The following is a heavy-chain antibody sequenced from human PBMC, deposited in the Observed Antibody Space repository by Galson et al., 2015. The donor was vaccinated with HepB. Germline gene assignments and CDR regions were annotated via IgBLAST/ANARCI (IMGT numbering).Heavy chain of an antibody. J-gene: IGHJ4*02. V-gene: IGHV3-7*03. Sequence: SLRLSCAASGFTFSTYWMNWVRQAPGTGPEWVAIIKQDGSAIHYMDSVRGRFTISRDNAKNSLYLQMNSLRAEDTAVYYCAGGSGYLIDDWGQGTVVTVSS. CDR2: IKQDGSAI. D-gene: IGHD2-2*03. CDR1: GFTFSTYW. CDR3: AGGSGYLIDD.